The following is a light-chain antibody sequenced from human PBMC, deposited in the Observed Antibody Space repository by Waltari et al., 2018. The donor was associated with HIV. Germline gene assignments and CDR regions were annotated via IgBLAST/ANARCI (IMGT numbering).Light chain of an antibody. J-gene: IGLJ2*01. Sequence: QSALTQPPSASGSPGQSVTISCTGTSSDIGGFVSWYQQHSGKAPKLMIYEVTKPPSGVPDRFSGPTSGITASLTVSGLQAEDEADYYCGSYTGDESPDVVFGEGTKLTVL. CDR1: SSDIGGF. V-gene: IGLV2-8*01. CDR3: GSYTGDESPDVV. CDR2: EVT.